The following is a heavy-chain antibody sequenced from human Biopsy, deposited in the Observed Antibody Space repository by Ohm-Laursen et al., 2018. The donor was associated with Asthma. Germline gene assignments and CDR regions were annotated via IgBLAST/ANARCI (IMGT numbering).Heavy chain of an antibody. CDR3: ARDRAMISET. CDR1: GGSLSSGPYY. J-gene: IGHJ5*02. V-gene: IGHV4-31*03. CDR2: INYSGST. D-gene: IGHD3-22*01. Sequence: TLSLTCTVSGGSLSSGPYYWSWVRQHPGKGLEWIGYINYSGSTFYSPSLESRVTVSVDTSKNQFSLKLSSVTAADTAVYYCARDRAMISETWGQGTLVTVSS.